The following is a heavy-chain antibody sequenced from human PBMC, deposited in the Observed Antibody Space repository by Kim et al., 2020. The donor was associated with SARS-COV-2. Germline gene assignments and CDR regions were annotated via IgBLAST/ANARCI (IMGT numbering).Heavy chain of an antibody. J-gene: IGHJ4*02. D-gene: IGHD5-18*01. CDR1: GYTFTSYA. V-gene: IGHV1-3*01. CDR2: INAGNGNT. CDR3: WGYSYGKRSFAY. Sequence: ASVKVSCKASGYTFTSYAMHWVRQAPGQRLEWMGWINAGNGNTKYSQKFQGRVTITRDTSASTAYMERSSLRSEDTAVYYCWGYSYGKRSFAYWGQGTLVTVSS.